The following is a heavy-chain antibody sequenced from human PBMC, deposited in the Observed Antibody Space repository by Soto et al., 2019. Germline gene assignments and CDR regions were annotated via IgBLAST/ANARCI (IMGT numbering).Heavy chain of an antibody. V-gene: IGHV3-53*02. CDR3: ATHPSSLK. CDR2: IFSGGST. CDR1: GFTVFNNS. J-gene: IGHJ4*02. Sequence: EVQLVETGGGLVQPGGSLRLSCAASGFTVFNNSMSWVRQAPGEGLEWVSVIFSGGSTSYADSVKGRFTVSRDSSKNTLYLQMNSLRAEDTAVYYCATHPSSLKWGQGTLVTVS.